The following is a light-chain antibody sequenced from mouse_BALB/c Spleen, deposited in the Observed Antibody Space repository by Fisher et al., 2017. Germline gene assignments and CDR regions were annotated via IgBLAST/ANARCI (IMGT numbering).Light chain of an antibody. CDR1: SSVSSSY. CDR2: STS. J-gene: IGKJ1*01. CDR3: QQYSGYLLWT. Sequence: DIVLTQTPAIMSASPGEKVTMTCRASSSVSSSYLHWYQQKSGASPKLWIYSTSNLASGVPARFSGSGSGTSYSLTISSVEAEDAATYYCQQYSGYLLWTFGGGTKLEIK. V-gene: IGKV4-57-1*01.